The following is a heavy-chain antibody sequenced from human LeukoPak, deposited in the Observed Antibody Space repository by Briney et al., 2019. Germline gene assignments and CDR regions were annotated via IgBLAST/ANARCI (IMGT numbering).Heavy chain of an antibody. J-gene: IGHJ4*02. CDR2: IYYSGST. CDR1: GGSISSYY. D-gene: IGHD3/OR15-3a*01. V-gene: IGHV4-59*08. CDR3: ARNEWIFGPPFDS. Sequence: SETLSLTCTVSGGSISSYYWSWIRQPPGKGLEWIGYIYYSGSTNYNPSLKSRVTISIDTSKNQFSLNLMSVTAADTAVYYCARNEWIFGPPFDSWGQGTLVTVAS.